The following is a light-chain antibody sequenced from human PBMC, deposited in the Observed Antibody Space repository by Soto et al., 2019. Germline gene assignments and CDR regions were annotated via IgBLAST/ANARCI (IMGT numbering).Light chain of an antibody. V-gene: IGKV1-27*01. CDR1: QGIGNY. J-gene: IGKJ1*01. CDR2: AAS. Sequence: DIQMTQSPSSLSASLGDRVTITCRASQGIGNYLAWYQLQPGKVPKLLIYAASTLQSGVPSRFSGNGSGKDFTLTISSLQPEDVATYFCQKYNSAPRTFGQGTKVEI. CDR3: QKYNSAPRT.